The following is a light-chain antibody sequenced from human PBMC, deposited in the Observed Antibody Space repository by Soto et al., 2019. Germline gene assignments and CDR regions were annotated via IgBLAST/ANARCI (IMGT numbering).Light chain of an antibody. V-gene: IGLV1-44*01. CDR1: SSNIGSNA. CDR2: DNN. J-gene: IGLJ3*02. CDR3: AAWDDSLNGWV. Sequence: QSVLSQPPSASRTPGQRVTISCSGSSSNIGSNAVSWYQQFPGTAPKLLIYDNNQRPSGVPDRFSGSKSDTSASLAISGLLSEDDADYYCAAWDDSLNGWVFGGGTKVTVL.